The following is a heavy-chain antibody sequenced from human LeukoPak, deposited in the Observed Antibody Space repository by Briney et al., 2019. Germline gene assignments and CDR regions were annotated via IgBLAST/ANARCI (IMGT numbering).Heavy chain of an antibody. D-gene: IGHD3-10*01. Sequence: SETLSLTCTVSGGSITNSDYFWGWIRQPPGKGLEWMGNVDYSGRPHRNPSLMGRVTINADRSRNQFSLNLSSVTAADTAVYFCAGLDASLAHLSGSFPDYWGQGALVTVSS. J-gene: IGHJ4*02. CDR3: AGLDASLAHLSGSFPDY. CDR2: VDYSGRP. V-gene: IGHV4-39*01. CDR1: GGSITNSDYF.